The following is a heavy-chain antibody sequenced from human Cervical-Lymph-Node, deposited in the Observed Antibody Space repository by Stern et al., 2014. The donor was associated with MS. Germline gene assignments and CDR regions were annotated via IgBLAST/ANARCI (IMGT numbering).Heavy chain of an antibody. V-gene: IGHV5-51*01. CDR3: ARQRYFDY. Sequence: EVQLEESGPEVKRPGESLKISCQASGYTFTSYWIGWVRQMPGKGLEWIAIIFPGGSDIRYSPSFQGQVTTSADKSSSTAYLQWNNLKASDTAIYYCARQRYFDYWGQGTLVTVSS. J-gene: IGHJ4*02. CDR2: IFPGGSDI. CDR1: GYTFTSYW.